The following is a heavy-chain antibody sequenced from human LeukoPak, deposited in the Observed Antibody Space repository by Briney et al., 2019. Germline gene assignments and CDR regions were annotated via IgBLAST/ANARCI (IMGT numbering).Heavy chain of an antibody. V-gene: IGHV3-9*01. CDR1: GFTFDDYA. CDR3: ARGGGNSYDY. D-gene: IGHD4-23*01. CDR2: ISWNSGSI. J-gene: IGHJ4*02. Sequence: GGSLRLSCAASGFTFDDYAMHWVRQAPGKGLEWVSGISWNSGSIGYADSVKGRFTISRDNAKNSLYLQMNSLRAEDTAVYYCARGGGNSYDYWGQGTLVTVSS.